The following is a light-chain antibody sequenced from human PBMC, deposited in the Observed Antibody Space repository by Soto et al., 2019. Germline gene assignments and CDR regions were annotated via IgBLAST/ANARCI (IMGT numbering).Light chain of an antibody. CDR2: AAS. Sequence: DIQMTQSPSSLSASVGDRVTITCRASQSISSYLNWFQLKPGKAPKLLIYAASTLQSGVPSRFSGSGSGTDFTRTISTLQPEDFATYYCQQSYSTPYTFGQGTKLEIK. V-gene: IGKV1-39*01. J-gene: IGKJ2*01. CDR1: QSISSY. CDR3: QQSYSTPYT.